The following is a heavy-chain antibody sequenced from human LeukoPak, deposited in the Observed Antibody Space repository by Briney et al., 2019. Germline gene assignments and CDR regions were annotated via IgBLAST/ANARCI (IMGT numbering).Heavy chain of an antibody. CDR1: GYTFTSYY. V-gene: IGHV1-46*01. CDR3: ARDGEGVAISVNYWFDP. D-gene: IGHD3-10*01. CDR2: INPSGGST. Sequence: ASVKVSCKASGYTFTSYYMHWVRQAPGQWLEWMGIINPSGGSTSYAQKFQGRVTMTRDTSTSTVYMELSSLRSEDTAVYYCARDGEGVAISVNYWFDPWGQGTLVTVSS. J-gene: IGHJ5*02.